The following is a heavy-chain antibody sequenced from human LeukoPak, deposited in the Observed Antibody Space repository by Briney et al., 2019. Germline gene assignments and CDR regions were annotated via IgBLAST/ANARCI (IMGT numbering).Heavy chain of an antibody. CDR2: INPSGGST. V-gene: IGHV1-46*01. CDR1: GYTFTGYY. Sequence: GASVKVSCKASGYTFTGYYMHWVRQAPGQGLEWMGIINPSGGSTTYGQKFQGRVTITRDTSTSTVYMELSSLRSEDTAVYYCARDESPTYYFDYWGQGTLVTVSS. CDR3: ARDESPTYYFDY. J-gene: IGHJ4*02.